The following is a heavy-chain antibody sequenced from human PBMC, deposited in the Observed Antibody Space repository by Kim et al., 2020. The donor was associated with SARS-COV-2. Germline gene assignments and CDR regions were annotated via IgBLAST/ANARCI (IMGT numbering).Heavy chain of an antibody. J-gene: IGHJ4*02. D-gene: IGHD5-12*01. V-gene: IGHV3-11*04. CDR3: AGDGGGYISFDY. Sequence: ADTGKGRFTISRGNAKNYLYLQMNSLRAEDTAVYYCAGDGGGYISFDYWGQGTLVTVSS.